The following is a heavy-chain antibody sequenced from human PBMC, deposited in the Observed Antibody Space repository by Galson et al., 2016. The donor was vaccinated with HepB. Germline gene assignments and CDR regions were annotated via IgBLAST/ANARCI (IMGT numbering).Heavy chain of an antibody. D-gene: IGHD6-19*01. Sequence: SLRLSCAASGFTFSSYAMHWVRQAPGKGLEWVAVIWYDGSHEYYADSVKGRFTISRDNSKNTVYLQMNSLSAEDTAVYYCAKNSYSSAWYPDYWSQGTLVTVSS. CDR1: GFTFSSYA. CDR2: IWYDGSHE. V-gene: IGHV3-33*06. CDR3: AKNSYSSAWYPDY. J-gene: IGHJ4*02.